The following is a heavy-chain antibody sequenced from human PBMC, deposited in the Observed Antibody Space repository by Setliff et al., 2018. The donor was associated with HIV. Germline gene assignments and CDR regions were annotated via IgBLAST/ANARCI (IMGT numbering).Heavy chain of an antibody. CDR2: INHSGGT. V-gene: IGHV4-34*01. CDR1: GGTFSLHY. CDR3: ARIGSGWSVGWFDP. Sequence: SETLSLTCAVSGGTFSLHYYTWIRQSPLRGLEWIGGINHSGGTRYNPSLESRVTMSLDSSRKQFSLRLISVTAADTAVYYCARIGSGWSVGWFDPWGQGTLVTVSS. D-gene: IGHD6-13*01. J-gene: IGHJ5*02.